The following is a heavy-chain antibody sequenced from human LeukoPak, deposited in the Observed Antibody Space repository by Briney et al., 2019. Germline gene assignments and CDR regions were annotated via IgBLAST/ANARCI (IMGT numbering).Heavy chain of an antibody. CDR3: AKDMITFGGVTLYGMDV. J-gene: IGHJ6*02. V-gene: IGHV3-23*01. CDR1: GFSISSYG. CDR2: ISGSGGST. D-gene: IGHD3-16*01. Sequence: GGSLRLSCAASGFSISSYGMHWVRQAPGKGLEWVSAISGSGGSTYYADSVKGRFTISRDNSKNTLYLQMNSLRAEDTAVYYCAKDMITFGGVTLYGMDVWGQGTTVTVSS.